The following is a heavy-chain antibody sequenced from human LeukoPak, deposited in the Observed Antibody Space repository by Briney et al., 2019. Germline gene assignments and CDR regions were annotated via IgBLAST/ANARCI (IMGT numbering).Heavy chain of an antibody. CDR1: GFTVSSNY. CDR3: ARDRTVPYYYGSGSYYDFDY. D-gene: IGHD3-10*01. V-gene: IGHV3-53*01. J-gene: IGHJ4*02. CDR2: IYSGGST. Sequence: GGSLILSCAASGFTVSSNYMSWVRQAPGKGLEWVSVIYSGGSTYYADSVKGRFTISRDNSKNSLYLQMNSLRAEDTAVYYCARDRTVPYYYGSGSYYDFDYWGQGTLVTVSS.